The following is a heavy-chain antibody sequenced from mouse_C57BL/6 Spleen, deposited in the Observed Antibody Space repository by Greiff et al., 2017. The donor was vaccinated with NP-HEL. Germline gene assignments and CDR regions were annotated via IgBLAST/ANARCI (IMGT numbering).Heavy chain of an antibody. CDR3: AKGNYYGSRDYFDY. CDR1: GYTFTSYG. D-gene: IGHD1-1*01. V-gene: IGHV1-81*01. J-gene: IGHJ2*01. CDR2: IYPRSGNT. Sequence: QVQLKQSGAELARPGASVKLSCKASGYTFTSYGISWVKQRTGQGLEWIGEIYPRSGNTYYNEKFKGKATLTADKSSSTAYMELRSLTSEDSAVYFCAKGNYYGSRDYFDYWGQGTTLTVSS.